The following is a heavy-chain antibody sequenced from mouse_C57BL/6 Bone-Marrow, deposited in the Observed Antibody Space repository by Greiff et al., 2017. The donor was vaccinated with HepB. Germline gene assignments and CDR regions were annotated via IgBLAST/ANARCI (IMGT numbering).Heavy chain of an antibody. D-gene: IGHD1-1*01. V-gene: IGHV1-61*01. J-gene: IGHJ2*01. CDR2: IYPSDSET. CDR1: GYTFTSYW. Sequence: QVHVKQPGAELVRPGSSVKLSCKASGYTFTSYWMDWVKQRPGQGLEWIGNIYPSDSETHYNQKFKDKATLTVDKSSSTAYMQLSSLTSEDSAVYYCARGITTVDFDYWGQGTTLTVSS. CDR3: ARGITTVDFDY.